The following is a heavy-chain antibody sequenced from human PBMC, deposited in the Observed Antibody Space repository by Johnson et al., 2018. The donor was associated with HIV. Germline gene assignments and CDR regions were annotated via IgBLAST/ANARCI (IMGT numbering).Heavy chain of an antibody. CDR3: ARAPPYYGGYSVSDAFDI. J-gene: IGHJ3*02. CDR1: GFTFSSYA. Sequence: QVQLVESGGGVVQPGRSLRLSCAASGFTFSSYAMHWVRQAPGKGLEWVAVISYDGSEKYFADSVKGRFTISRDSSKNTLYLQMNSLRPEDTAVYYCARAPPYYGGYSVSDAFDIWGQGTMVTVSS. CDR2: ISYDGSEK. V-gene: IGHV3-30*14. D-gene: IGHD3-22*01.